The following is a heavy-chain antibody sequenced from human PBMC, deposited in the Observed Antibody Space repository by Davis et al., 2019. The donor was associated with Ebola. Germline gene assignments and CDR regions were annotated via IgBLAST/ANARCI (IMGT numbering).Heavy chain of an antibody. V-gene: IGHV3-23*01. CDR1: GFTFGSYA. J-gene: IGHJ3*02. CDR2: IRGGGSNT. D-gene: IGHD6-13*01. CDR3: VKCASSWGNDAFDI. Sequence: GESLKISCAASGFTFGSYAMSWVRQAPGKGLEWVSYIRGGGSNTVYADSVRGRFTISRDNSKNTLYLQLISLRAEDTAVYYCVKCASSWGNDAFDIWGQGTMVTVSS.